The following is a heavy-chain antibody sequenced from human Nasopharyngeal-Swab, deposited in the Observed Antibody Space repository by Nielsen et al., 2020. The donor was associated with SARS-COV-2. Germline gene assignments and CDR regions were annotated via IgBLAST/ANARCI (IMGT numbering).Heavy chain of an antibody. CDR2: IRSKAYGGTT. CDR3: TRGVAVFQH. V-gene: IGHV3-49*02. D-gene: IGHD2-15*01. Sequence: WIRQPPGKGLEWVGFIRSKAYGGTTEYAASVKGRFTISRDDSKSIAYLQMNSLKTEGTAVYYCTRGVAVFQHWGQGTLVTVSS. J-gene: IGHJ1*01.